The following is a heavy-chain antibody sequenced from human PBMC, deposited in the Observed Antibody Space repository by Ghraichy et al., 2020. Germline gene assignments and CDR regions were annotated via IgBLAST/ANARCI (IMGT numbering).Heavy chain of an antibody. J-gene: IGHJ6*02. D-gene: IGHD6-19*01. CDR3: AKGFRQWLATDYYYGMDV. CDR2: ISGSGGST. CDR1: GFTFSSYA. V-gene: IGHV3-23*01. Sequence: GGSLRLSCAASGFTFSSYAMSWVRQAPGKGLEWVSAISGSGGSTYYADSVKGRFTISRDNSKNTLYLQMNSLRAEDTAVYYCAKGFRQWLATDYYYGMDVWGQGTTVTVSS.